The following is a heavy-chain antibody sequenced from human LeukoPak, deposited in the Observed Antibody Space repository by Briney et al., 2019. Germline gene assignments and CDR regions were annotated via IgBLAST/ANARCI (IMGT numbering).Heavy chain of an antibody. D-gene: IGHD2-2*01. Sequence: GGSLRLSCAASGFTFSSYAMHWVRQAPGKGLEWVAVISYDGSNKYYADSVTGRFTISRDNSKNTLYLQMNSLRAEDTAVYYCARGAIIAFMDVWGQGTTVTVSS. V-gene: IGHV3-30-3*01. CDR2: ISYDGSNK. CDR1: GFTFSSYA. J-gene: IGHJ6*02. CDR3: ARGAIIAFMDV.